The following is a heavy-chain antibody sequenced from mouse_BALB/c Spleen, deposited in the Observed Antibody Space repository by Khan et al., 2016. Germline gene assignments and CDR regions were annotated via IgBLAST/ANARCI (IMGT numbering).Heavy chain of an antibody. J-gene: IGHJ2*01. V-gene: IGHV1-87*01. CDR2: IYPGDGDT. D-gene: IGHD1-1*01. CDR1: GYTFTSYW. CDR3: AGYYGSSYDYFDY. Sequence: QVQLQQSGAELARPGASVKLSCKASGYTFTSYWMQWVKQRPGQGLEWIGAIYPGDGDTRYTQKFKGKATLTADISSSTAYMQLSSLASEDSVVYCGAGYYGSSYDYFDYWGQGTTLTVSS.